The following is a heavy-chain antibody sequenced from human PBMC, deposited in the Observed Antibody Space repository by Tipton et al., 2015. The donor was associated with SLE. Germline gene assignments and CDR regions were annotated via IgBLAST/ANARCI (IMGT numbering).Heavy chain of an antibody. J-gene: IGHJ2*01. V-gene: IGHV4-34*01. CDR3: ARGRWDSSSWARLWHFDL. D-gene: IGHD6-13*01. CDR1: GGSISSYY. Sequence: TLSLTCTVSGGSISSYYWSWIRQPPGKGLEWIGEINHSGSTNYNPSLKSRVTISVDTSKNQFSLKLSSVTAADTAVYYCARGRWDSSSWARLWHFDLWGRGTLVTVSS. CDR2: INHSGST.